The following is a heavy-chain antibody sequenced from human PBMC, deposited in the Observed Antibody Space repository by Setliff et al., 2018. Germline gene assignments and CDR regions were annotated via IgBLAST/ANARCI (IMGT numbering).Heavy chain of an antibody. D-gene: IGHD2-2*01. CDR3: SRLVRYCSRTTCQTASGAEL. CDR1: GYTFSHSG. V-gene: IGHV1-18*01. J-gene: IGHJ1*01. Sequence: ASVKVSCKASGYTFSHSGITWVRQAPGQGLEWMGWISAYTGNTNYAQKLQDRVTMTTDSSTNTAYLELRGLTSDDTAVYYCSRLVRYCSRTTCQTASGAELWGQGTLVTVSS. CDR2: ISAYTGNT.